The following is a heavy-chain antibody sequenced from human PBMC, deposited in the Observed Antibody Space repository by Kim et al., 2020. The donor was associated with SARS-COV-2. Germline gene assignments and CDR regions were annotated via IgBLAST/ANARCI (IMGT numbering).Heavy chain of an antibody. CDR2: INPNSGGT. Sequence: ASVKVSCKASGYTFTGYYMHWVRQAPGQGLEWMGWINPNSGGTNYAQKFQGRVTMTRDTSISTAYMELSRLRSDDTAVYYCASGWPRDPNSDSDWFDPWGQGTLVTVSS. V-gene: IGHV1-2*02. CDR1: GYTFTGYY. D-gene: IGHD2-21*01. J-gene: IGHJ5*02. CDR3: ASGWPRDPNSDSDWFDP.